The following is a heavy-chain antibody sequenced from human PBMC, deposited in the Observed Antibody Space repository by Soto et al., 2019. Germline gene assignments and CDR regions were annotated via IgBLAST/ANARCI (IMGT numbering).Heavy chain of an antibody. CDR3: ARVFFGYGSGSFDYYYYGMDV. CDR1: GGSISSGDYY. D-gene: IGHD3-10*01. V-gene: IGHV4-30-4*01. CDR2: IYYSGST. J-gene: IGHJ6*02. Sequence: PSETLSLTCTVSGGSISSGDYYRSWIRQPPGKGLEWIGYIYYSGSTYYNPSLKSRVTISVDTSKNQFSLKLSSVTAADTAVYYCARVFFGYGSGSFDYYYYGMDVWGQGTTVTSP.